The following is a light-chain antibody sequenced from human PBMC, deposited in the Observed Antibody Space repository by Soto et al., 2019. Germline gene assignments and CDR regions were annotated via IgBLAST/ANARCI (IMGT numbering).Light chain of an antibody. CDR3: CSDAGSCTYPHD. Sequence: LTYPGPVCRSPGQSLTIACTGTSSDLGRHYYVSWYQQHPGKAPKLIIYDVTRRPSGVPDRFSGSKSGNTASLPPPELQGEAEADYYCCSDAGSCTYPHDFGSGTQGTVL. CDR1: SSDLGRHYY. V-gene: IGLV2-11*01. CDR2: DVT. J-gene: IGLJ1*01.